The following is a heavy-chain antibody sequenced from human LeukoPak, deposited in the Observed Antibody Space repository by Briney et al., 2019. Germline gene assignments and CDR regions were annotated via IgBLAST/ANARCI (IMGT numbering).Heavy chain of an antibody. CDR3: ARQQNRGYGLPFDY. D-gene: IGHD5-12*01. CDR2: IYYSGNT. V-gene: IGHV4-39*01. CDR1: GGSISSSSYY. J-gene: IGHJ4*02. Sequence: SETLSLTCTVSGGSISSSSYYWGWIRQPPGKGLEWIGSIYYSGNTYYNPSLKSRVTISVDTSKNQFSLKLSSVTAADTAVYYCARQQNRGYGLPFDYWGQGNLVTVSS.